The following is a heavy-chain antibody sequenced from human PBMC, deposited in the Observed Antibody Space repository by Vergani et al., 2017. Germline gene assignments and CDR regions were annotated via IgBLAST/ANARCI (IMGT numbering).Heavy chain of an antibody. CDR3: ARTLTYSGLWSGYSSDVFDY. Sequence: QVQLQQWGAGLLKPSETLSLTCAVYGGSFSGYYWSWIRQPPGKGLEWIGEINHSGSTNYNPSLKSRVTISVDTSKNQFSLKLSSVTAADTAVYYCARTLTYSGLWSGYSSDVFDYWGQGTLVTVSS. CDR2: INHSGST. J-gene: IGHJ4*02. CDR1: GGSFSGYY. D-gene: IGHD3-3*01. V-gene: IGHV4-34*01.